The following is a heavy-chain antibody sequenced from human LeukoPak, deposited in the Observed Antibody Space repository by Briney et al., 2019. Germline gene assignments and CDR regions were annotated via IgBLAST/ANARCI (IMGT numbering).Heavy chain of an antibody. Sequence: GGSLRLSCAASGFIVSHKYMAWVRQAPGKGLEWLSIIYTAGNTVSAESVKGRFIISRDNSRNTVHLQMNSLRDDDTAVYYCAKVPWSYDHYYYYYYMDVWGKGTTVTVSS. CDR2: IYTAGNT. CDR1: GFIVSHKY. J-gene: IGHJ6*03. CDR3: AKVPWSYDHYYYYYYMDV. V-gene: IGHV3-66*01. D-gene: IGHD1-26*01.